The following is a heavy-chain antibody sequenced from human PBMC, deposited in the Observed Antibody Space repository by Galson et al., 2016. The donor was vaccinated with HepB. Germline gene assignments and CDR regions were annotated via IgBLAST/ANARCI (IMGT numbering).Heavy chain of an antibody. CDR3: ASHRPYRSSSFKYYYYGMDV. CDR2: ISAYNGDT. V-gene: IGHV1-18*01. D-gene: IGHD6-13*01. J-gene: IGHJ6*02. CDR1: GYTFTSYG. Sequence: SVKVSCKASGYTFTSYGISWVRQAPGQGLEWMGWISAYNGDTNYSRKFQGRVTMTTDTSTRTAHMELRSLRSDDTAVYYCASHRPYRSSSFKYYYYGMDVWGQGTTVTVSS.